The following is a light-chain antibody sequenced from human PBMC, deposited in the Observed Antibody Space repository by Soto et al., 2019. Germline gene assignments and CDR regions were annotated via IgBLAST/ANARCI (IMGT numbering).Light chain of an antibody. J-gene: IGLJ1*01. CDR1: SSDVGDYNY. CDR3: SSYTSSSTRV. V-gene: IGLV2-14*01. CDR2: DVS. Sequence: HSVLTQPASVSGSPGQSITISCTGTSSDVGDYNYVSWYQQHPGKAPKLVIFDVSDRPSGVSNRFSGSKSGNTASLTISGLQAEDEADYYCSSYTSSSTRVFGTGTKLTVL.